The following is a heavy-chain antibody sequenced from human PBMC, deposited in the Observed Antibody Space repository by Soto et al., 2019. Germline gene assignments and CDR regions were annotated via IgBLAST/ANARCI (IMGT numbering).Heavy chain of an antibody. CDR2: ISTTSFTI. V-gene: IGHV3-48*02. J-gene: IGHJ5*01. D-gene: IGHD2-15*01. Sequence: GGSLRLSCAASGFSFSTYNMDWVRQAPGKRPEWIAYISTTSFTIYYADSVKGRFTISGDNDRNSLYLEMNSLRDEDTAVYYCARDRCYDGTCYSASDSWGQGTLVTVSS. CDR1: GFSFSTYN. CDR3: ARDRCYDGTCYSASDS.